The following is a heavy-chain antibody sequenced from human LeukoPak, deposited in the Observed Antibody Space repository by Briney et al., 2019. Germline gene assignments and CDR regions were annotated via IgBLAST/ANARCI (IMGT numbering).Heavy chain of an antibody. J-gene: IGHJ6*02. V-gene: IGHV1-8*01. CDR1: GYTFTSYD. Sequence: ASVTVSFKASGYTFTSYDINWVRQATGQGLAWMGWMNPNSGNTGYAQKFQGRVTMTRNTSISTAYMELSSLRSEDTAVYYCARERSITIFGVVKYGMDVWGQGTTVTVSS. CDR3: ARERSITIFGVVKYGMDV. CDR2: MNPNSGNT. D-gene: IGHD3-3*01.